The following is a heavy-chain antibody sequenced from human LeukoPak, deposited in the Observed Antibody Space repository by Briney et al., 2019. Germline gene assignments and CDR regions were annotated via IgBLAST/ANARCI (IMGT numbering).Heavy chain of an antibody. D-gene: IGHD5-12*01. CDR3: ARGDIFFDY. CDR2: INHSGST. V-gene: IGHV4-34*01. CDR1: GGSFSGYY. Sequence: SETLSLTCAVYGGSFSGYYWSWIRQPPGKGLEWIGEINHSGSTNYNPSLKSRVTISVDTSKNQFSLTLSSVTAADTAVYYCARGDIFFDYWGQGTLVTVSS. J-gene: IGHJ4*02.